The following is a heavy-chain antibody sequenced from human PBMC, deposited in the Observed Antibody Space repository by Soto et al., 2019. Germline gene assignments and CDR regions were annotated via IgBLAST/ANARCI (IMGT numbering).Heavy chain of an antibody. J-gene: IGHJ4*02. CDR2: SRNKVIDYTT. CDR1: GLTLSDHY. Sequence: EVQLVQSGGGLVQPGGSLRLSCAASGLTLSDHYMDWVRQTPGKGLEWIGRSRNKVIDYTTEYAASVKGRFTISRDDSKNSLYLQMNNPRTDDTAGYYCARGAPAFDDWGQGTLVTVSS. CDR3: ARGAPAFDD. V-gene: IGHV3-72*01.